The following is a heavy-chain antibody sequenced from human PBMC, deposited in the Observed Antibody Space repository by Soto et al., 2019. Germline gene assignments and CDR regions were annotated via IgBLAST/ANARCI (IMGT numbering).Heavy chain of an antibody. CDR3: AKDIATYYDSSGYYNLFDY. CDR1: GFTFDDYT. Sequence: EVQLVESGGVVVQPGGSLRLSCAASGFTFDDYTMHWVRQAPGKGLEWVSLISWDGGSTYYADSVKGRFTISRDNSKNSLYLQMNSLRTEDTALYYCAKDIATYYDSSGYYNLFDYWGQGTLVTVSA. J-gene: IGHJ4*02. D-gene: IGHD3-22*01. V-gene: IGHV3-43*01. CDR2: ISWDGGST.